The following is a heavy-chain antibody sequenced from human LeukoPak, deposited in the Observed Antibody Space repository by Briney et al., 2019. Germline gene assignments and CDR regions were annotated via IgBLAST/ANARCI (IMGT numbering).Heavy chain of an antibody. D-gene: IGHD4-11*01. V-gene: IGHV4-59*11. Sequence: SETLSLTCTVSGVSITRHYRSWIRQPPGKGLEWIGYIYNSGSTNYNPSLKSRVTISVDTSKNQFSLKLSSVTAADTAVYYCARLYSSSLGRVFDYWGQGTLVTVSS. CDR1: GVSITRHY. J-gene: IGHJ4*02. CDR2: IYNSGST. CDR3: ARLYSSSLGRVFDY.